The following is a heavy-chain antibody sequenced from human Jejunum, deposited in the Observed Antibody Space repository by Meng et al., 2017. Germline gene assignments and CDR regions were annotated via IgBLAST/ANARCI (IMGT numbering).Heavy chain of an antibody. CDR1: GFTFSVYW. CDR3: GREQWGFPDY. D-gene: IGHD7-27*01. V-gene: IGHV3-74*01. J-gene: IGHJ4*02. Sequence: EVQLVESGGGLVQPGGSLRVSCAASGFTFSVYWMVWVRQAPGKGLEWVSRIRNDGSTTDYADSVRGRFTISRDNAKNTVYLQMNSLRAEDTALYYCGREQWGFPDYWGQGALVTVSS. CDR2: IRNDGSTT.